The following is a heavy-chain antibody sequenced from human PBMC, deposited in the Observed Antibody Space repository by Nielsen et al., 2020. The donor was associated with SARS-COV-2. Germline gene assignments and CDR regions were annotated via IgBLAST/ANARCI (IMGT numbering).Heavy chain of an antibody. CDR3: VVGWGGGNLFYFDL. D-gene: IGHD2-21*01. J-gene: IGHJ4*02. CDR2: ISGDGDTT. Sequence: GESLKISCAASGFSFHDYAIHWVRQAPGKGLEWVSLISGDGDTTFYADSVKGRFTISRDNSQNYVYLQMNSLRTEDTAVYFCVVGWGGGNLFYFDLWGQGTLVTVSS. V-gene: IGHV3-43*02. CDR1: GFSFHDYA.